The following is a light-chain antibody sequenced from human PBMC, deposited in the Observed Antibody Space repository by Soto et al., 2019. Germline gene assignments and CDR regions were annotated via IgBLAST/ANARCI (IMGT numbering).Light chain of an antibody. Sequence: DIVMTQTPLSSPVTLGQAASISCRSSQSLVHSDGNTYLSWFQQRPGQPPRLLIYKVSDRFSGVPDRFSGSGAGTDFTLTISRLEPEDFAVYYCQQYGSSPAFGQGTKVDIK. J-gene: IGKJ1*01. V-gene: IGKV2-24*01. CDR3: QQYGSSPA. CDR1: QSLVHSDGNTY. CDR2: KVS.